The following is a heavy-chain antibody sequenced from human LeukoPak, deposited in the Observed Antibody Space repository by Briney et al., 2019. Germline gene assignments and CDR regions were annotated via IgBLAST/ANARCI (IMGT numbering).Heavy chain of an antibody. D-gene: IGHD3-9*01. CDR1: GGSFSGYY. CDR2: INHSGST. J-gene: IGHJ6*02. CDR3: ARGRSYYDILTGYHQLYYYYGMDV. V-gene: IGHV4-34*01. Sequence: PLETLSLTCAVYGGSFSGYYWSWIRQPPGKGLEWIGEINHSGSTNYNPSLKSRVTISVDTSKNQFSLKLSSVTAADTAVYYCARGRSYYDILTGYHQLYYYYGMDVWGQGTTVTVSS.